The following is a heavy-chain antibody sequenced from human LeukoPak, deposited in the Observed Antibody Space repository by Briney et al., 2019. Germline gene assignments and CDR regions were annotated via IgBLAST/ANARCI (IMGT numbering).Heavy chain of an antibody. J-gene: IGHJ3*02. D-gene: IGHD3-22*01. Sequence: EASVKASCKASGYTFTSYDINWVRQATGQGLEWMGWMNPNSGNTGYAQKFQGRVTMTRNTSISTAYMELSSLRSEDTAVYYCARALYYDSSGYYEDAFDIWGQGTMVTVSS. CDR1: GYTFTSYD. CDR3: ARALYYDSSGYYEDAFDI. V-gene: IGHV1-8*01. CDR2: MNPNSGNT.